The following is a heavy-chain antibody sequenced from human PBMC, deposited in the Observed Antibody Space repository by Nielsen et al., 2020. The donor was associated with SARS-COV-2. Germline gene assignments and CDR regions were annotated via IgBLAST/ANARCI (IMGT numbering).Heavy chain of an antibody. CDR3: ARGFDL. V-gene: IGHV4-59*01. J-gene: IGHJ2*01. CDR2: VTDSGNT. Sequence: SETLSLTCTVSGGSLSRYYWSWIRQSPGKGLEWIGYVTDSGNTNYSPSLKSRVTISLDTSKNQFSLKLTSVTAADTAVYYCARGFDLWGRGTLVTVSS. CDR1: GGSLSRYY.